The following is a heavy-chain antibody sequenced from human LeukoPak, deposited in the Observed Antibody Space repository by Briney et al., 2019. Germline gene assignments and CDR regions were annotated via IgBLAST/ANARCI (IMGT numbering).Heavy chain of an antibody. CDR1: GYTFTGYY. J-gene: IGHJ4*02. CDR2: INPNSGGT. Sequence: ASVKVSCKASGYTFTGYYMHWVRQAPGQGLEWMGWINPNSGGTNYAQKFQGRVTMTRDTSISTAYMELSRLRSDDTAVYYCARGSGYSYMGGERVDYFDYWGQGTLVTVSS. D-gene: IGHD3-22*01. CDR3: ARGSGYSYMGGERVDYFDY. V-gene: IGHV1-2*02.